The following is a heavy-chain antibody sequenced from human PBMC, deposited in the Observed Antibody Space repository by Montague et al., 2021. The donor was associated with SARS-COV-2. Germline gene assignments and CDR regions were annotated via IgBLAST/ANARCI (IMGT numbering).Heavy chain of an antibody. D-gene: IGHD6-13*01. Sequence: SLRLSCAASGFTFSYYVMRWVRQAPGKGLEWVSAISGNGGSTYYADSVKGRVTISRDNAENTLYLQMNNLRAEDTAVYYCANRGIAAAGSYRYYFDYWGQGTLVTVSS. J-gene: IGHJ4*02. CDR3: ANRGIAAAGSYRYYFDY. CDR1: GFTFSYYV. CDR2: ISGNGGST. V-gene: IGHV3-23*01.